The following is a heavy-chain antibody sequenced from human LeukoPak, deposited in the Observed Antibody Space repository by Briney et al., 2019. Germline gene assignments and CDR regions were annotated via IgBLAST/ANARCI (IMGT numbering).Heavy chain of an antibody. V-gene: IGHV3-23*01. Sequence: GGSLRLSCATSGFTFSSYAMSWVRQAPGKGLEWVSAISGSGGSTYYADSVKGRFTISRDNSKNTLYVQMNSLRADDTAVYYCAKGLDPVAGRYFDYWGQGTLVTVSS. D-gene: IGHD6-19*01. CDR3: AKGLDPVAGRYFDY. J-gene: IGHJ4*02. CDR1: GFTFSSYA. CDR2: ISGSGGST.